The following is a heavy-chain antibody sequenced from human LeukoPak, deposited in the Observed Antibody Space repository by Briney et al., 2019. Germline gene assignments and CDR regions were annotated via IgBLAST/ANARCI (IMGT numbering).Heavy chain of an antibody. CDR1: GGSFSGYY. Sequence: SETLSLTCAVYGGSFSGYYRSWIRQPPGKGLEWIGEINHSGSTNYNPSLKSRVTISVDTSKNQFSLKLSSVTAADTAVYYCARVGAIIAVAGTLDYWGQGTLVTVSS. CDR3: ARVGAIIAVAGTLDY. J-gene: IGHJ4*02. D-gene: IGHD6-19*01. CDR2: INHSGST. V-gene: IGHV4-34*01.